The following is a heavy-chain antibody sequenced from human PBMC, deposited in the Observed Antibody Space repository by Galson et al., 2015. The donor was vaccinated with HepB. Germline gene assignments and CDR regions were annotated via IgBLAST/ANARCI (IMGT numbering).Heavy chain of an antibody. D-gene: IGHD3-10*01. CDR1: GYNLSSHG. CDR2: ISANNGDT. Sequence: QSGAEVKEPGASVKVSCKAPGYNLSSHGISWVRQAPGQGLEWMGWISANNGDTNYAQKFQGRVTMSADTSTKTASMELRSLRSDDTAVYYCARVRSQIWFADGTSYFHYYYMDVWGQGTAVTVSS. V-gene: IGHV1-18*01. CDR3: ARVRSQIWFADGTSYFHYYYMDV. J-gene: IGHJ6*03.